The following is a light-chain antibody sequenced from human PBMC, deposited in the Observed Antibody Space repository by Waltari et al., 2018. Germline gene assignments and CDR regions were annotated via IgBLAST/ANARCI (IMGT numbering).Light chain of an antibody. CDR3: CSYVGLGTYV. J-gene: IGLJ1*01. Sequence: QSGLAQPASASGSPGPSLTITCTGPSSAVGNYNLVSWYQQRPGKAPRLLIYEVTKRAPGTSDRFSASKSGNTASLSISGLQAQEDEADYYCCSYVGLGTYVFGTGTKVTV. CDR1: SSAVGNYNL. CDR2: EVT. V-gene: IGLV2-23*02.